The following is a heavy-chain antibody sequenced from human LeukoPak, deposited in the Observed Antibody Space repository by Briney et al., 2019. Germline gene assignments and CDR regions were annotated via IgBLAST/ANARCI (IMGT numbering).Heavy chain of an antibody. J-gene: IGHJ5*02. CDR2: ISHHGTAT. CDR3: AKDGGSKGWYNYFAP. D-gene: IGHD3-16*01. V-gene: IGHV3-30*18. Sequence: GGSLRLSCAVSGFSISESGMHWVRQAPGKGLEWVAMISHHGTATYYGDSVRGRFTVSRDISKNTLYLQMDSLRPEDTAIYYCAKDGGSKGWYNYFAPWGQGTRVTVSS. CDR1: GFSISESG.